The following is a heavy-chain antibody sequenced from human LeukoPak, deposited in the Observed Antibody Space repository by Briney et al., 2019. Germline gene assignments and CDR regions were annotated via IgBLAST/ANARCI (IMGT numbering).Heavy chain of an antibody. CDR2: INSDGSST. Sequence: PGGSLRLSCAASGFTFSSYWMHWVCQAPGKGLVWVSRINSDGSSTSYADSVKGRFTISRDNAKNTLYLQMNSLRAEDTAVYYCARAKFVFGELEYYYYYMDVWGKGTTVTISS. V-gene: IGHV3-74*01. CDR3: ARAKFVFGELEYYYYYMDV. D-gene: IGHD3-10*02. CDR1: GFTFSSYW. J-gene: IGHJ6*03.